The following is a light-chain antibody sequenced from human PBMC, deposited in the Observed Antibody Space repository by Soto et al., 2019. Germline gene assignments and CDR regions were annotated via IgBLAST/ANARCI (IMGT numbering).Light chain of an antibody. Sequence: EIVLTQSPATLSLSPGERATLSCRASQSVGSRLAWYQQKPGQAPRLLISGASTRATGIPDRFSGSGSGTDFTLTISRLEPEDFAVYHCQQYDDSMTFGQGTKVDIK. CDR1: QSVGSR. CDR3: QQYDDSMT. J-gene: IGKJ1*01. V-gene: IGKV3-20*01. CDR2: GAS.